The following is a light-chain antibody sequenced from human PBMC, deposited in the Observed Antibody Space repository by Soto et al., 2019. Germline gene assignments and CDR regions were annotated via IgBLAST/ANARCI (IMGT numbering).Light chain of an antibody. V-gene: IGKV3-15*01. Sequence: EIVMTQSPATLTVSPGERDTLSCRAGQSVDSNLAWYQQKTGQAHRLLIYGASTRATGIPVRFTGSGSGTGFTLTITSLQSEDFAVYYCQQYGGPPVTFGQGTK. J-gene: IGKJ1*01. CDR3: QQYGGPPVT. CDR2: GAS. CDR1: QSVDSN.